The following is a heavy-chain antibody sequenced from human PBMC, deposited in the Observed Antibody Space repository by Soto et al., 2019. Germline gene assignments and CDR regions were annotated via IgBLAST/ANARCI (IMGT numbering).Heavy chain of an antibody. D-gene: IGHD2-15*01. CDR3: ARRYCSGGCYFDY. CDR1: GGSIRSGDYY. CDR2: IYYSGST. J-gene: IGHJ4*02. Sequence: QVQLQESGPGLVKPSQTLSLTCTVSGGSIRSGDYYWSWIRQPPGKGLEWIGYIYYSGSTYYNPSLKSRVTIAVDTSKNQFSLKLSSVTAADTAVYYCARRYCSGGCYFDYWGQGTLVTVSS. V-gene: IGHV4-30-4*01.